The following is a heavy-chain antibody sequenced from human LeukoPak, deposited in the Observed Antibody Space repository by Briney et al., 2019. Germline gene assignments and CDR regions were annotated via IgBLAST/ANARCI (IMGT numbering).Heavy chain of an antibody. Sequence: GGSLRLSCAASGFTFTNYYMSWIRQAPGKGLEWVSYISSSGSTTNYADSVKGRFIISRDNAKNSLYLQMNSLRAEDTAVYYCARDGYSGGWPVAAWGQGTLVTVSS. CDR2: ISSSGSTT. CDR3: ARDGYSGGWPVAA. D-gene: IGHD6-19*01. CDR1: GFTFTNYY. J-gene: IGHJ5*02. V-gene: IGHV3-11*01.